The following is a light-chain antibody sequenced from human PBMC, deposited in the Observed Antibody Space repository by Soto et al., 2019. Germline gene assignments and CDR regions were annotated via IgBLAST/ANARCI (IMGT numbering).Light chain of an antibody. CDR1: QSVSGY. Sequence: EIVLTQSPDTLSLSPWERATLSCRASQSVSGYLGWYQQKPGQAPRLLIYDASNRAYGVPARFRGSGSGTNFTLTIVSLEPDDSAVYDCQQRSNWPYLTFGGGTRV. CDR2: DAS. J-gene: IGKJ4*01. V-gene: IGKV3-11*01. CDR3: QQRSNWPYLT.